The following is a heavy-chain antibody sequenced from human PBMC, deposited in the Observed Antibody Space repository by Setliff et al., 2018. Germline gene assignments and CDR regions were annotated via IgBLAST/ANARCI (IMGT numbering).Heavy chain of an antibody. D-gene: IGHD2-15*01. Sequence: SETLSLTCSVSGDSINNFYWNWIRQSPGTGLEWIGYIFSDGTTYYNPSLKSRVAMSVDTPKKQFSLSLSAVTAADTAKYYCARAPLDYSSRAFDFWGQGTMVTVSS. CDR2: IFSDGTT. CDR3: ARAPLDYSSRAFDF. V-gene: IGHV4-59*01. CDR1: GDSINNFY. J-gene: IGHJ3*01.